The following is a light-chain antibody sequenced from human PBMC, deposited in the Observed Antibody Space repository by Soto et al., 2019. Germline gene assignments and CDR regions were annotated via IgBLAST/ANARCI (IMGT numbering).Light chain of an antibody. CDR1: QSISSW. CDR2: KAS. Sequence: DIQMTQSPSTLSASVGDRVTITCRASQSISSWLAWYQQKPGKAPNLLIYKASTLQSGVPSRFSGSGSGTEFTLAISSLQPDDSASYYCQQYNDKWTFGQGTKV. CDR3: QQYNDKWT. V-gene: IGKV1-5*03. J-gene: IGKJ1*01.